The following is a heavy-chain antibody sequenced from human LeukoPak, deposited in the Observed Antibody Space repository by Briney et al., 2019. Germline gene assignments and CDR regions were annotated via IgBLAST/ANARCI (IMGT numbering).Heavy chain of an antibody. D-gene: IGHD5-18*01. Sequence: GRSLRLSCAASGFTFSDAWMTWVRQAPGKGLEWVGHIKNEGRGGTPDYAAPVKGRFTILRHDSENTVYLQLDSLKTEDTALYYCATEGFGYGYHAIDIWGQGTVVTVSS. J-gene: IGHJ3*02. CDR3: ATEGFGYGYHAIDI. V-gene: IGHV3-15*01. CDR2: IKNEGRGGTP. CDR1: GFTFSDAW.